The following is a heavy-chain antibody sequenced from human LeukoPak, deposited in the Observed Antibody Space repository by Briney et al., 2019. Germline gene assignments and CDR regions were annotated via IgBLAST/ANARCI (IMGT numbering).Heavy chain of an antibody. J-gene: IGHJ3*02. CDR2: ISGSCDST. V-gene: IGHV3-23*01. Sequence: GGSLRLSCAASGFTFSSYDMSWVRQAPGKGLEWVSVISGSCDSTYYADSVKGRFTISRDNSKNTLYLQMNSLRAEDTAVSYCAKDPGGWFSGGAFDIWGQGTMVTVSS. CDR3: AKDPGGWFSGGAFDI. D-gene: IGHD6-19*01. CDR1: GFTFSSYD.